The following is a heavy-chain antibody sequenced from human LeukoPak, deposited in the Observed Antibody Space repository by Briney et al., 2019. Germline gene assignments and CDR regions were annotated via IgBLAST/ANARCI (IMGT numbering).Heavy chain of an antibody. V-gene: IGHV1-2*02. CDR1: GYTFTGYY. J-gene: IGHJ5*02. CDR3: ARDAATLLANWFDP. CDR2: INPNSGGT. Sequence: GASVNVSCKASGYTFTGYYMHWVRQAPGQGLEWMGWINPNSGGTNYAQKFQGRVTMTRDTSISTAYMELSRLRSDDTAVYYCARDAATLLANWFDPWGQGTLVTVSS. D-gene: IGHD1-26*01.